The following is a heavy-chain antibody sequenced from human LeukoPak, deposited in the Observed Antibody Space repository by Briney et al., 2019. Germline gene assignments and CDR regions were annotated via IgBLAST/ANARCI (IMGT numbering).Heavy chain of an antibody. D-gene: IGHD3-16*01. CDR3: ARDGGMIRFGGQDV. J-gene: IGHJ6*02. CDR2: ISSSSSYI. V-gene: IGHV3-21*01. CDR1: GFTFSSYV. Sequence: GGSLRLSCAASGFTFSSYVMSWVRQAPGKGLEWVSSISSSSSYIYYADSVKGRFTISRDNAKNSLYLQMNSLRAEDTAVYYCARDGGMIRFGGQDVWGQGTTVTVS.